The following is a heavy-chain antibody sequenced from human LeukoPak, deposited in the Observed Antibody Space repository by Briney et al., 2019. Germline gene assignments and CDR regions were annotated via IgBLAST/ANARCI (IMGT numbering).Heavy chain of an antibody. D-gene: IGHD2-15*01. Sequence: SETLSLTCAVYGGSFSGYYWSWIRQPPGKGLEWIGEINHSGSTNYNPSLKSRVTISVDTSKNQFSLKLSSVTAADTAVYYCATSPLGGWFDPWGQGTLVTVSS. CDR3: ATSPLGGWFDP. CDR1: GGSFSGYY. J-gene: IGHJ5*02. CDR2: INHSGST. V-gene: IGHV4-34*01.